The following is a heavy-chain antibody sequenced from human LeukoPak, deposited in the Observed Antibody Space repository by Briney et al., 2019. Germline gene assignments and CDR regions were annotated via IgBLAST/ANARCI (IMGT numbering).Heavy chain of an antibody. CDR3: ARDGDSSGYYYSPYYYYGMDV. CDR1: GFTFSSYA. D-gene: IGHD3-22*01. Sequence: PGGSLRLSCAASGFTFSSYAMSWVRQAPGKGLEWVSAISGSGGSTYYADSVKGRFTISRDNAKNSLYLQMNSLRAEDTAVYYCARDGDSSGYYYSPYYYYGMDVWGQGTTVTVSS. CDR2: ISGSGGST. V-gene: IGHV3-23*01. J-gene: IGHJ6*02.